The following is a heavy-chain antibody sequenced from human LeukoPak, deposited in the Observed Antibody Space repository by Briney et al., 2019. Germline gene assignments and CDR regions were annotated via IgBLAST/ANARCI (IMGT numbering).Heavy chain of an antibody. CDR1: GFTFSSYA. CDR2: ISYDGSNK. CDR3: ARGRHYYDSSGYSPLDY. Sequence: GGSLRLSCAASGFTFSSYAMHWVRQAPGKGLEWVAVISYDGSNKYYAASVKGRFTISRDNSKNTLYLQMNSLRAEDTAVYYCARGRHYYDSSGYSPLDYWGQGTLVTVSS. V-gene: IGHV3-30*04. D-gene: IGHD3-22*01. J-gene: IGHJ4*02.